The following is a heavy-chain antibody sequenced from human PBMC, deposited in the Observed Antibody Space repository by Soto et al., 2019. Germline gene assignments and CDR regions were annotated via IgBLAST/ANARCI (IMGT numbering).Heavy chain of an antibody. V-gene: IGHV3-48*02. CDR2: ISSSSSTI. CDR1: GFTFSSYS. D-gene: IGHD3-22*01. CDR3: ARENHYYDSSGPGY. Sequence: AGSLRLSCAASGFTFSSYSMNWVRQAPGKGLEWVSYISSSSSTIYYADSVKGRFTISRDNAKNSLYLQMNSLSDEDTAVYYCARENHYYDSSGPGYWGQGTLVTVSS. J-gene: IGHJ4*02.